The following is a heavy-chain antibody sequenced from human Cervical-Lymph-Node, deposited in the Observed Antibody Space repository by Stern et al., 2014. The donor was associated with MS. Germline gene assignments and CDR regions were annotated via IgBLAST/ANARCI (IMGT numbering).Heavy chain of an antibody. V-gene: IGHV3-48*02. CDR3: ARESFSRTVTTLDY. D-gene: IGHD4-17*01. J-gene: IGHJ4*02. CDR1: GFTFSSYS. Sequence: EVHLVESGGGLVQPGGSLRLSCAASGFTFSSYSMNWVRQAPGKGLEWVSYISSSSSTIYYADSVKGRFTISRDNAKNSLYLQMNSLRDEDTAVYYCARESFSRTVTTLDYWGQGTLVTVSS. CDR2: ISSSSSTI.